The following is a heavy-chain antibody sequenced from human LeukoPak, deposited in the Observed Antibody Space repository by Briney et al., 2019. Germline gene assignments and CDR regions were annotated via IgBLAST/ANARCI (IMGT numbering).Heavy chain of an antibody. CDR3: ARDRSSWYGYYFDY. D-gene: IGHD6-13*01. CDR2: IYSGGST. CDR1: GFTVSSNY. Sequence: GGSLRLSCAASGFTVSSNYMSWVRQAPGKGLEWVSVIYSGGSTFYADSVKGRFIISRDSSKNTLYLQMNSLRAEDTAVYYCARDRSSWYGYYFDYWGQGTLVTVSS. J-gene: IGHJ4*02. V-gene: IGHV3-66*01.